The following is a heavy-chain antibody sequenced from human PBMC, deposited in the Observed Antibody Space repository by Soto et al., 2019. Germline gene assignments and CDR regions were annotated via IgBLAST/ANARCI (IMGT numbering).Heavy chain of an antibody. V-gene: IGHV3-7*01. J-gene: IGHJ3*01. CDR2: INEDGSGR. Sequence: EVQLVESGGGLVQPGGSLRLSCAASGFSFSTYWMTWVRLAPGKGLEWVANINEDGSGRQYVDSVKGRFTISRDNAKNSLDLQMNILRDDDTAMYYCLRPPARHFDLWGQGTMVTVSS. CDR1: GFSFSTYW. CDR3: LRPPARHFDL.